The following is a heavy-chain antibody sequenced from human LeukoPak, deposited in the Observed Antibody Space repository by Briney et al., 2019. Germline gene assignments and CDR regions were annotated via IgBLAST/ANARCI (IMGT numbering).Heavy chain of an antibody. Sequence: PGGSLRLSCAASGFTFTNAWMSWVRQAPGKGLEWVGRIKGKIDGGTTDYAAPVKGRFALSRDDSKNTLYLQMDSLKTEDTAVYYCTTVGLWDRLAPLGEAFSAFDIGGQGTMVTVSS. V-gene: IGHV3-15*01. CDR2: IKGKIDGGTT. CDR1: GFTFTNAW. CDR3: TTVGLWDRLAPLGEAFSAFDI. J-gene: IGHJ3*02. D-gene: IGHD3-16*01.